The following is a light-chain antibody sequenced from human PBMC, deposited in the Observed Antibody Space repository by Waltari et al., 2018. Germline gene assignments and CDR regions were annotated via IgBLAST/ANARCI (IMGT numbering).Light chain of an antibody. J-gene: IGKJ1*01. Sequence: EIVLTQSPGTLSLSPGERATLSCRASQSISRYLAWYQQKPGQAPSLLIYAASSRATGIRDRVSGSGSGTDFSLTISRLEPEDFAVYYCQNHERLPAMFGQGTKVEIK. CDR3: QNHERLPAM. V-gene: IGKV3-20*01. CDR2: AAS. CDR1: QSISRY.